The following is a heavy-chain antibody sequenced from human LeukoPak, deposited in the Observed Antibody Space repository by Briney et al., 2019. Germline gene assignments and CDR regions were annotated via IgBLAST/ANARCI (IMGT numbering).Heavy chain of an antibody. CDR1: GGTFSSYA. Sequence: WASVKVSCKAPGGTFSSYAISWVRQAPGQGLEWMGGIIPIFGTANYAQKFQGRVTITADESTSTAYMELSSLRSEDTAVYYCARTNSSGWYYFDYWGQGTLVTVSS. V-gene: IGHV1-69*01. CDR3: ARTNSSGWYYFDY. D-gene: IGHD6-19*01. J-gene: IGHJ4*02. CDR2: IIPIFGTA.